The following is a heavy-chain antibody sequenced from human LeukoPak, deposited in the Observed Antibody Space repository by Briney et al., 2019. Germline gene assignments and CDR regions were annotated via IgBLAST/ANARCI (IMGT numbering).Heavy chain of an antibody. CDR3: ARTRWNVGYNWLDP. Sequence: ASVKISCKASGYTFTSYDINWVRQATGQGLQWMGWMNPNSGNTGYAQRFQGRVTMARNTSISTAYMELSSLRSEDTAVCYRARTRWNVGYNWLDPWGQGTLVTVSS. D-gene: IGHD1-1*01. CDR1: GYTFTSYD. J-gene: IGHJ5*02. V-gene: IGHV1-8*01. CDR2: MNPNSGNT.